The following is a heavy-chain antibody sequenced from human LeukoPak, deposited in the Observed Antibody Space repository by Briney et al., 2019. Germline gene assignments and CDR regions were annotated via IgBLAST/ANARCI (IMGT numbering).Heavy chain of an antibody. V-gene: IGHV3-30*02. CDR1: GFTFSSYG. J-gene: IGHJ3*02. CDR3: AKDLTIFGVVSTNYAFDI. Sequence: GGSLRLSCAASGFTFSSYGMHWVRQAPGKGLEWVAFIRYDGNNKYYADSVKGRFTISRDNSKNTLYLQMNSLRAEDTAVYSCAKDLTIFGVVSTNYAFDIWGQGTMVTVSS. D-gene: IGHD3-3*01. CDR2: IRYDGNNK.